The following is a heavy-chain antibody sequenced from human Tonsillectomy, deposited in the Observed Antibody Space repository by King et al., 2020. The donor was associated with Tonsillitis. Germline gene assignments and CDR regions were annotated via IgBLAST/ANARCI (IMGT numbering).Heavy chain of an antibody. D-gene: IGHD2/OR15-2a*01. CDR3: ARRSISKDYYGMDV. J-gene: IGHJ6*02. Sequence: VQLVESGGGLVQPGGSLRLSCAASGFTFSSYSMNWVRQAPGKGLEWVSYISSSSSSIYYADSVKGRFTISRDNAKNSLYLQMNSLRAEDTAVYYCARRSISKDYYGMDVWGQGTTVTVSS. V-gene: IGHV3-48*04. CDR1: GFTFSSYS. CDR2: ISSSSSSI.